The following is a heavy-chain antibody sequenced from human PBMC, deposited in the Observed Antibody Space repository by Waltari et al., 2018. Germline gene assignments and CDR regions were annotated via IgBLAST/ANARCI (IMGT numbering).Heavy chain of an antibody. J-gene: IGHJ4*02. V-gene: IGHV3-23*01. CDR1: GFTFSSYA. CDR2: ISGMGGST. Sequence: EVQLLESGGGLVQPGGSLRLSCAASGFTFSSYAMSWVRQAPGKGLEWVSAISGMGGSTYYADSVKGRFTISSDNSKNTLYLQMNSLRAEDTAVYYCAKGASRIQLWPRGFDYWGQGTLVTVSS. CDR3: AKGASRIQLWPRGFDY. D-gene: IGHD5-18*01.